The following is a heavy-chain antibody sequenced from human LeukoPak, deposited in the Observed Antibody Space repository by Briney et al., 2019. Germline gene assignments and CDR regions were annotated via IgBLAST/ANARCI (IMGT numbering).Heavy chain of an antibody. V-gene: IGHV1-18*01. CDR2: ISAYNGNT. Sequence: GASAKVSCKASGYTFTSYGISWVGQAPGQGLEGMVWISAYNGNTNYAQKLQGRVTMTTDTSTSTAYMELRSLRSDDTAVYYCARGATYHYYYMDVWGKGTTVTVSS. CDR3: ARGATYHYYYMDV. D-gene: IGHD1-26*01. J-gene: IGHJ6*03. CDR1: GYTFTSYG.